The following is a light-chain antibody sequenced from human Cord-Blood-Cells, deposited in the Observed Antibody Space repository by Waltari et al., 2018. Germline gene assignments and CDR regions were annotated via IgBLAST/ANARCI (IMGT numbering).Light chain of an antibody. CDR1: QSVSSY. Sequence: EIVLTQSPVTLSLSPGERATLSCRASQSVSSYLAWYQRKPGQGPRLLIYDASNRATGIPARFSGSGSGTDFTLTISSLEPEDFAVYYCQQRSNWPPWTFGQGTKVEIK. V-gene: IGKV3-11*01. CDR2: DAS. CDR3: QQRSNWPPWT. J-gene: IGKJ1*01.